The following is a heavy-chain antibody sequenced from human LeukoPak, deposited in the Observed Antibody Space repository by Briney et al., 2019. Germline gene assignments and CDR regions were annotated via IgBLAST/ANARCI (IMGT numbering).Heavy chain of an antibody. Sequence: SETLSLTCAVYGGSFSGYYWSWIRQPPGKGLEWIVEINHSGSTNYNPSLKSRVTISVDTSKNQFSLKLSSVTAADTAVYYCARGRRLHSDFDYWGQGTLVTVSS. V-gene: IGHV4-34*01. CDR2: INHSGST. J-gene: IGHJ4*02. CDR1: GGSFSGYY. D-gene: IGHD4-17*01. CDR3: ARGRRLHSDFDY.